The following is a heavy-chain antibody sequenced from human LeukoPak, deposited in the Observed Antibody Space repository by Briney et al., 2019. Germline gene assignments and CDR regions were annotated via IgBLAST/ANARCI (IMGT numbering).Heavy chain of an antibody. V-gene: IGHV3-49*04. CDR2: IRSKAYGGTT. CDR3: TRKPVAGVYYYYGMDV. J-gene: IGHJ6*02. Sequence: GGSLRLSCTASGFTFGDYAMSWVRQAPGKGLEWVGFIRSKAYGGTTEYAASVKGRFTISRDDSKSIAYLQMNSLKTKDTAVYYCTRKPVAGVYYYYGMDVWGQGTTVTVSS. CDR1: GFTFGDYA. D-gene: IGHD6-19*01.